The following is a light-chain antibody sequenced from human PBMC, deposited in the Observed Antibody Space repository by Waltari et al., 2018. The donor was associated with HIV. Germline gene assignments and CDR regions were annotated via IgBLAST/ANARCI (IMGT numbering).Light chain of an antibody. CDR3: ASYDLDMSNLL. Sequence: QSVLTQPPSASGTAGQRVTISCSGRDSNIGRDYIYWYQQVPGAAPRLLIYDNDQRPSGVPARFPGSKSCTSGSLVISGLRSEDEANYYCASYDLDMSNLLFGGGTAVTVL. CDR1: DSNIGRDY. V-gene: IGLV1-47*01. CDR2: DND. J-gene: IGLJ2*01.